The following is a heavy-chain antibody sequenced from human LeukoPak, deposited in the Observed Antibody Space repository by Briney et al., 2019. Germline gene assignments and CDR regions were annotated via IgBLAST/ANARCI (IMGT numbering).Heavy chain of an antibody. V-gene: IGHV3-21*01. CDR1: GFTFSSYS. J-gene: IGHJ6*02. CDR3: ARDLYLDSSGYYYYYYGMDV. Sequence: PGGSLRLSCAASGFTFSSYSMNWVRQAPGKGLEWVSSISSSSSYIYCADSVKGRFTISRDNAKNSLYLQMNSLRAEDTAVYYCARDLYLDSSGYYYYYYGMDVWGQGTTVTVSS. D-gene: IGHD3-22*01. CDR2: ISSSSSYI.